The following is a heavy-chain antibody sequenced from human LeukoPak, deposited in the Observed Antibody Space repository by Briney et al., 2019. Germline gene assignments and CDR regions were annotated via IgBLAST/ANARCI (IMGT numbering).Heavy chain of an antibody. J-gene: IGHJ4*02. Sequence: APVKVSCKASGYTFTNYYMHWVRQAPGQGLEWMGIINPTGGSPSYAQRFQGRVTMTRDTSTSTVYMELSSLRSEDTAVYYCAREGYSGYGVAVVVDTVLGYWGQGTLVTVSS. V-gene: IGHV1-46*01. D-gene: IGHD5-12*01. CDR2: INPTGGSP. CDR3: AREGYSGYGVAVVVDTVLGY. CDR1: GYTFTNYY.